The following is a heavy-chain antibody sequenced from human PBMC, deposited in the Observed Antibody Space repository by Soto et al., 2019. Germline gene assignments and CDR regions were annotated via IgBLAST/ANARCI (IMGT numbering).Heavy chain of an antibody. CDR3: ARSGYGERYYYYGMDV. J-gene: IGHJ6*02. V-gene: IGHV3-33*01. CDR1: GFTFSSYG. D-gene: IGHD4-17*01. CDR2: IWYDGSNK. Sequence: PGGSLRLSCAASGFTFSSYGMHWVRQAPGKGLEWVAVIWYDGSNKYYADSVKGRFTISRDNSKNTLYLQMNSLRAEDTAVYYCARSGYGERYYYYGMDVWGQGTTVTVSS.